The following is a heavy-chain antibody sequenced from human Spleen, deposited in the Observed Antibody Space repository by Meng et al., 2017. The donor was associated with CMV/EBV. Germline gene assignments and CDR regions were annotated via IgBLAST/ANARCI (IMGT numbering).Heavy chain of an antibody. J-gene: IGHJ4*02. CDR2: IYSGGST. CDR1: GFTVSSNY. V-gene: IGHV3-66*02. CDR3: ARMTHESGWYYFDY. D-gene: IGHD6-19*01. Sequence: GESLKISCAASGFTVSSNYMSWVRQAPGKGLEWVSVIYSGGSTYYADSVKGRFTISGDNSKNTLYLQMNSLRAEDTAVYYCARMTHESGWYYFDYWGQGTLVTVSS.